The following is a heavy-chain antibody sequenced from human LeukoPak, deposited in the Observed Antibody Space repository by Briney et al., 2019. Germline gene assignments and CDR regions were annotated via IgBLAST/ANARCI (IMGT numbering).Heavy chain of an antibody. V-gene: IGHV3-30*18. CDR2: ISYDGSNK. CDR3: AKDLRWLQSYYYYGMDV. D-gene: IGHD5-24*01. J-gene: IGHJ6*02. Sequence: GGSLRLSCAASGFTFSSYGMHWVRQAPGKGLEGVAVISYDGSNKYYADSVKGRFTISRDNSKNTLYLQMNSLRAEDTAVYYCAKDLRWLQSYYYYGMDVWGQGTTVTVPS. CDR1: GFTFSSYG.